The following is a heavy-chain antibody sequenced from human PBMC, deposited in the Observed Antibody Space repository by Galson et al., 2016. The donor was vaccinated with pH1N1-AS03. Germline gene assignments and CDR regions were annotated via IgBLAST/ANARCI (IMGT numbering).Heavy chain of an antibody. Sequence: TLSLTCAVSGDSIKSDTHPWNWIRQSPGKGLEWLGYIYSSGVTESNPSLRSRVSITIDTSKNEFSLKMTSVTAADTAVYYCARGPPFSPWGQGTLVTVSS. V-gene: IGHV4-30-2*06. CDR2: IYSSGVT. J-gene: IGHJ1*01. CDR3: ARGPPFSP. CDR1: GDSIKSDTHP.